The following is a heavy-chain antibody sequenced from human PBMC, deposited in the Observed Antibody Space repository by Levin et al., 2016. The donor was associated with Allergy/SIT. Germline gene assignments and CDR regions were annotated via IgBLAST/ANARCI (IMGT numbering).Heavy chain of an antibody. CDR2: IYASGST. D-gene: IGHD1-7*01. CDR3: ARGLIGNSDAFDF. V-gene: IGHV4-61*02. Sequence: SETLSLTCTVSGGSISSGSYYWNWIRQSAGNGLEWIGRIYASGSTTYNPSLQSRLTISLDTSNNQFSLKLTSVTAADTAVYYCARGLIGNSDAFDFWGQGTMVTVSS. J-gene: IGHJ3*01. CDR1: GGSISSGSYY.